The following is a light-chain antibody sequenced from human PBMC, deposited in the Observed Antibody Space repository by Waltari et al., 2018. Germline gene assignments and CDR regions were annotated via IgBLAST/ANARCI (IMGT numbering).Light chain of an antibody. CDR2: WAS. CDR1: VLYISDNNNY. J-gene: IGKJ2*01. CDR3: QQYYSSPHT. V-gene: IGKV4-1*01. Sequence: VLYISDNNNYVAWYQQKPGQPPKLLIYWASTRESGVPDRFSGSGSGTDFTLTISSLQAEDVAVFYCQQYYSSPHTFGQGTKLEIK.